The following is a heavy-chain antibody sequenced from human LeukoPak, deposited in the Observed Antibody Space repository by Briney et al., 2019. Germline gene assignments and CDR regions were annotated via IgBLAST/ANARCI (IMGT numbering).Heavy chain of an antibody. CDR1: GGSVSSGSYY. CDR2: IYYSVST. CDR3: ARESVSGSGSYSVASYFDY. V-gene: IGHV4-61*01. Sequence: SETLSLTCTVSGGSVSSGSYYWSWIRQPPGKGLEWIGYIYYSVSTNYNPSLKSRVTISVDTSKNQFSLKLTSVTAADTAVYYCARESVSGSGSYSVASYFDYWGQGTLVTVSS. D-gene: IGHD1-26*01. J-gene: IGHJ4*02.